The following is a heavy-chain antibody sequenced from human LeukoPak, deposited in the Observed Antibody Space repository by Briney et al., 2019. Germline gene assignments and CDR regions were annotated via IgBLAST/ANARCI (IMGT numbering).Heavy chain of an antibody. J-gene: IGHJ4*02. CDR2: IPYDGSDK. CDR3: AKEACGSTSCYAVLHY. Sequence: GGSLRLSCAASGFTFSSYSMHWVRQAPGKGLDWVAFIPYDGSDKYYADSVKGRFTISRDNSRNTLFLHMNSLRAEDTAVYYCAKEACGSTSCYAVLHYWGQGSLVTVSS. D-gene: IGHD2-2*01. CDR1: GFTFSSYS. V-gene: IGHV3-30*02.